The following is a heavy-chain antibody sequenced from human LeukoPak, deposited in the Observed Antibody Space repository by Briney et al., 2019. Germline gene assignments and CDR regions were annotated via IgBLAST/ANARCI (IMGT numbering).Heavy chain of an antibody. V-gene: IGHV3-48*01. CDR1: GFTFSSYS. CDR2: ISSSSSTI. Sequence: GSLRLSCAASGFTFSSYSMNWVRQAPGKGLEWVSYISSSSSTIYYADSVKGRFTISRDNAKNSLYLQMNSLRAEDTAVYYCARSSDFWSGYYVYWGQGTLVTVSS. CDR3: ARSSDFWSGYYVY. D-gene: IGHD3-3*01. J-gene: IGHJ4*02.